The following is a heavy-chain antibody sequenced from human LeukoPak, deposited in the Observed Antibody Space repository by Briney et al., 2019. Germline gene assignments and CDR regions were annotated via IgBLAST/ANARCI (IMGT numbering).Heavy chain of an antibody. CDR3: AREGSSGQDWYAFDV. CDR1: GFTFTGYY. CDR2: MYFNSGAT. D-gene: IGHD5-12*01. V-gene: IGHV1-2*02. Sequence: ASVKVSCKASGFTFTGYYVQWLRQAPGQGLEWVWWMYFNSGATRYAPKFQGRVTMTRDTSINTAYMELSSLRADDTDMYYCAREGSSGQDWYAFDVWGQETMVTVSS. J-gene: IGHJ3*01.